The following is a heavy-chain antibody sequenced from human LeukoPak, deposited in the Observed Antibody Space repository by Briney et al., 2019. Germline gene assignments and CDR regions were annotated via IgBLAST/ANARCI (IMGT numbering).Heavy chain of an antibody. CDR1: GYSFSNHW. D-gene: IGHD3-10*01. Sequence: GESLKVSCKGSGYSFSNHWIGWVRQKSGKGPEWMALIYPGDSDTKYSSSFQGQVTVSADKSTSTAYLQWRSLKASDTATYYCARLGCFGSGSCYFDYWGQGVLVTVSS. J-gene: IGHJ4*02. CDR2: IYPGDSDT. V-gene: IGHV5-51*01. CDR3: ARLGCFGSGSCYFDY.